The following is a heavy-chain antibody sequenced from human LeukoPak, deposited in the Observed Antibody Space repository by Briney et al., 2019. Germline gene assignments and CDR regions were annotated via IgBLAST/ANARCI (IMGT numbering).Heavy chain of an antibody. V-gene: IGHV3-23*01. Sequence: GGSLRLSCAASGFTFSSDAMSWVRQAPGKGLEWVSAISGSGGSTYYADSVKGRFTISRDNSKNTLYLQMNSLRAEDTAVYYCAKDPDNYYDILTGYSTFDYWGQGTLVTVSS. CDR2: ISGSGGST. J-gene: IGHJ4*02. CDR3: AKDPDNYYDILTGYSTFDY. CDR1: GFTFSSDA. D-gene: IGHD3-9*01.